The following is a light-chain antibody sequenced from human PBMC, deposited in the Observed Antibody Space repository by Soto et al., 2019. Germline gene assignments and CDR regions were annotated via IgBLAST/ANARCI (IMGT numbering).Light chain of an antibody. CDR3: QSYDRRLCASV. CDR1: SANIGAAYN. J-gene: IGLJ1*01. V-gene: IGLV1-40*01. CDR2: GNN. Sequence: QSVLTQPHSVSGAPGQRVTISCTGSSANIGAAYNVDWYQQLPGTAPKLLIYGNNNRPSGVPARFSGSKSGTSASLAIAGLQAEDYCYYYCQSYDRRLCASVCGSGT.